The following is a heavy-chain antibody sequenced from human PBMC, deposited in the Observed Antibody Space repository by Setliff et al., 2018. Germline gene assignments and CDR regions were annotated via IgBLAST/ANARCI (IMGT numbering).Heavy chain of an antibody. D-gene: IGHD3-3*01. Sequence: ASVKVSCKASGYTFTSYAMHWVRQAPGQRLEWMGWINAGNGNTKYSQKFQGRVTITRDTSASTAYMELSRLTYEDTAVYYCARDDDDFYSGYPYMDVWGKGTTVTSP. J-gene: IGHJ6*03. CDR3: ARDDDDFYSGYPYMDV. V-gene: IGHV1-3*01. CDR2: INAGNGNT. CDR1: GYTFTSYA.